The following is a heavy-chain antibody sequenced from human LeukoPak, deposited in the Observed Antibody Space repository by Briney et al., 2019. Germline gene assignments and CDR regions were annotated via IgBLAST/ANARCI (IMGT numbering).Heavy chain of an antibody. CDR3: AREGSSLRYFDWLSQARYYFDY. CDR1: GFTFSSYA. J-gene: IGHJ4*02. CDR2: ISYDGSNK. D-gene: IGHD3-9*01. V-gene: IGHV3-30-3*01. Sequence: GGSLRLSCAASGFTFSSYAMHWVRQAPGKGLEWVAVISYDGSNKYYADSVKGRFTISRDNSKNTLYLQMNSLRAEDTAVYYRAREGSSLRYFDWLSQARYYFDYWGQGTLVTVSS.